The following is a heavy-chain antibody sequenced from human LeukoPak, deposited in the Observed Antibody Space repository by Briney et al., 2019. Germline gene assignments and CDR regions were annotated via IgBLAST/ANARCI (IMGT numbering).Heavy chain of an antibody. D-gene: IGHD7-27*01. CDR2: IYPSGST. CDR3: ARDGLSWGPHDY. CDR1: GGSISSYY. Sequence: SETLSLTCTVSGGSISSYYWSWIRQPAGKGLEWIGRIYPSGSTNYNPSLKSRVTISVDTSKNQFSLKLSSVTAADTAVYYCARDGLSWGPHDYWGQGTLVTVSS. V-gene: IGHV4-4*07. J-gene: IGHJ4*02.